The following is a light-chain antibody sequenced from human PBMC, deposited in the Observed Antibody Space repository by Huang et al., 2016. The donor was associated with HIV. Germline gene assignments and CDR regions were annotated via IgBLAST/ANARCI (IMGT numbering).Light chain of an antibody. CDR2: AAS. J-gene: IGKJ1*01. V-gene: IGKV1-39*01. CDR3: QQSYSPRRT. CDR1: QSISNY. Sequence: DIQMTQSPSSLSASVGDRVTITCRASQSISNYLNWYQQKPGKAPNLLIYAASSLQSGVPSRFSGSASGTDFTLTISSLQPEDFATYYCQQSYSPRRTFGQGTKVEIK.